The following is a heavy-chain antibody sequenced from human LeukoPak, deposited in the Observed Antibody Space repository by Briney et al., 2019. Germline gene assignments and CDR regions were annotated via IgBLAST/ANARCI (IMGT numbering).Heavy chain of an antibody. J-gene: IGHJ4*02. CDR2: ISGSSGST. Sequence: GGSLRLSCAVSGITLSNYGMSWVRQAPGKGLEWVAGISGSSGSTNYADSLKGRFTISRDNRKNTLYLQMNSLRAEDTAVYFCAKRGVVIRVILVGFHEEAYYFDSWGQGALVTVSS. D-gene: IGHD3-22*01. CDR3: AKRGVVIRVILVGFHEEAYYFDS. CDR1: GITLSNYG. V-gene: IGHV3-23*01.